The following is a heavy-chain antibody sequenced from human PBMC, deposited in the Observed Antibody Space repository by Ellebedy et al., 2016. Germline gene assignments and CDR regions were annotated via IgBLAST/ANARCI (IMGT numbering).Heavy chain of an antibody. V-gene: IGHV1-69*10. CDR2: IIPILGLA. CDR3: ASGPRAAAGTRHYYMDL. CDR1: GGTFSNSG. D-gene: IGHD6-13*01. J-gene: IGHJ6*03. Sequence: ASVKVSCKASGGTFSNSGISWVRQAPVQGLEWVGGIIPILGLADYAQKFQGRVTITADKSTNTVYMEMTSLRTEDTGMYYCASGPRAAAGTRHYYMDLWGRGTTVNVSS.